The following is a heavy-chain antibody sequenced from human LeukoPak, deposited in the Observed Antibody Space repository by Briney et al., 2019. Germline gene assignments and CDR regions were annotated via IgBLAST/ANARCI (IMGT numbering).Heavy chain of an antibody. Sequence: ASVKVSCKASGYTFTSYGISWVRQAPGQGLEWMGWISAYNGNTNYAQKLQGRVTMTTDTSTSTAYMELRSLRSDDTAVYYCARDLGMRSTSCLLPFDPWGQGTLVTVSS. CDR2: ISAYNGNT. CDR3: ARDLGMRSTSCLLPFDP. D-gene: IGHD2-2*01. CDR1: GYTFTSYG. J-gene: IGHJ5*02. V-gene: IGHV1-18*01.